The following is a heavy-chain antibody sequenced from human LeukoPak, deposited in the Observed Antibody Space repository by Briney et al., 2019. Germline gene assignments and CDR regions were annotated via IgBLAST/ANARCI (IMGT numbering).Heavy chain of an antibody. CDR1: GGSISSYY. J-gene: IGHJ6*03. D-gene: IGHD1/OR15-1a*01. V-gene: IGHV4-59*01. Sequence: SETLSLTSTVSGGSISSYYWSWIRQPPGKGLEWIGYIYYSGSTNYNPSLESRVTISVDTSKNQFSLKLSSVTAADTAVYYCARVNSLYYYMDVWGKGTTVTVSS. CDR2: IYYSGST. CDR3: ARVNSLYYYMDV.